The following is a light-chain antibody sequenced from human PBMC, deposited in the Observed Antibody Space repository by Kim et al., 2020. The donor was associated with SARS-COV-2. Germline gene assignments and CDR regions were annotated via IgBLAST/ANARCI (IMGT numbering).Light chain of an antibody. CDR3: QSFDSSNPVV. J-gene: IGLJ2*01. V-gene: IGLV6-57*04. Sequence: NFMLTQPHSVSESPGKTVTISCTRSSGRIASNYVQWYQQRPGSAPTTVIYEHNQRPSGVPDRFSGSIDSSSNSASLTISGLGTEDEADYYCQSFDSSNPVVFGGGTQLTVL. CDR2: EHN. CDR1: SGRIASNY.